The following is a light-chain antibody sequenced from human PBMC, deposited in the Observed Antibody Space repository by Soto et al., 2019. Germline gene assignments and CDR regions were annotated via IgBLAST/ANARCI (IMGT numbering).Light chain of an antibody. CDR3: QQYNNWPWLT. Sequence: EIVMTQSPATLSVSPGERATLSCRASQSVSSNLAWYQQKPGQAPRLLIYGASTRATGIPARFSGSGPGTEFTLTISSLQSEDFAVYYCQQYNNWPWLTFGGGTKVDIK. V-gene: IGKV3-15*01. J-gene: IGKJ4*01. CDR2: GAS. CDR1: QSVSSN.